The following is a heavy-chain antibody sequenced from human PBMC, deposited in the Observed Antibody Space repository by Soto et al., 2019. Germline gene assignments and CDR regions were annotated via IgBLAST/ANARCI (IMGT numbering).Heavy chain of an antibody. J-gene: IGHJ6*02. D-gene: IGHD3-3*01. CDR2: INHSGST. V-gene: IGHV4-34*01. CDR1: GGSFSGYY. Sequence: QVQLQQWGAGLLKPSETLSLTCAVYGGSFSGYYWSWIRQPPGKGLEWIGEINHSGSTNYNPSLKSRVTISADTSKNQFSLKLSSVTAADTAVYYCARGRPKVRFLEWLPRYYGMDVWGQGTTVTVSS. CDR3: ARGRPKVRFLEWLPRYYGMDV.